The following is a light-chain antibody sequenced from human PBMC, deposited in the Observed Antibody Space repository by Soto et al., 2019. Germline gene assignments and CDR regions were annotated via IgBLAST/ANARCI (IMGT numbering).Light chain of an antibody. J-gene: IGKJ5*01. CDR3: QQSYSAPIT. V-gene: IGKV1-39*01. CDR1: QSITNF. Sequence: DIQMTQSPAARAASVGCIFAITCRASQSITNFLHWYQQKPGKAPKLLIFEEYNLESGVPSRFSGTGSGTDFTLTISSLQPEDFATYYCQQSYSAPITFGQGTRL. CDR2: EEY.